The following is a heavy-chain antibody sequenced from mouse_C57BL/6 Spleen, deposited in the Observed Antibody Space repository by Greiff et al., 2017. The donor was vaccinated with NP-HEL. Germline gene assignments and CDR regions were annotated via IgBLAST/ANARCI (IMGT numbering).Heavy chain of an antibody. CDR2: INYDGSST. J-gene: IGHJ4*01. V-gene: IGHV5-16*01. CDR3: ARIRSPYAMDY. CDR1: GFTFSDYY. Sequence: EVQRVESEGGLVQPGSSMKLSCTASGFTFSDYYMAWVRQVPEKGLEWVANINYDGSSTYYLDSLKSRFIISRDNAKNILYLQMSSLKSEDTATYYCARIRSPYAMDYWGQGTSVTVSS.